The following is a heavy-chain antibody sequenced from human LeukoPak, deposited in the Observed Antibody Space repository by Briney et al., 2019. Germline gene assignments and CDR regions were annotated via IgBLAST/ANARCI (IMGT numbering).Heavy chain of an antibody. J-gene: IGHJ4*02. V-gene: IGHV1-2*06. CDR3: ARALYSSGWYVIDY. CDR1: GYTFTGYY. Sequence: ASVKVSCKASGYTFTGYYMHWVRQAPGQGLEWMGRINPNSGGTNYAQKFQGRVTMTRDTSISTAYMELSRLRSDDTAVYYCARALYSSGWYVIDYWGQGTLVPVTS. CDR2: INPNSGGT. D-gene: IGHD6-19*01.